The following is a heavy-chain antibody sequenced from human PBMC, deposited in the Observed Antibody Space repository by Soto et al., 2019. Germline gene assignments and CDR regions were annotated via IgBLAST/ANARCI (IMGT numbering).Heavy chain of an antibody. CDR2: IYYSGST. V-gene: IGHV4-31*03. Sequence: SETLSLTCTVSGASISSGGYYWGWIRQHPGKGLEWIGYIYYSGSTYYNPSLKSRVAISVDTSKNQFSLKLTSVTAAGTAVYYCATEPSPWGQGTLVTVSS. CDR3: ATEPSP. J-gene: IGHJ5*02. CDR1: GASISSGGYY.